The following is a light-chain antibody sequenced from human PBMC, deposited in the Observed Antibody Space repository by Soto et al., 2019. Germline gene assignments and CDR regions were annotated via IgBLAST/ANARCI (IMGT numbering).Light chain of an antibody. Sequence: DIQMTQSPSTRSASVVDRVSITCLASQDIGDWLAWYQQKPGKAPKLLVYAASSLQSGVPSRFSGSGYGTDFNLTIGSLQPEDFAIYYCQQGYSFPVTFGGGTKVDIK. V-gene: IGKV1-12*01. J-gene: IGKJ4*01. CDR2: AAS. CDR3: QQGYSFPVT. CDR1: QDIGDW.